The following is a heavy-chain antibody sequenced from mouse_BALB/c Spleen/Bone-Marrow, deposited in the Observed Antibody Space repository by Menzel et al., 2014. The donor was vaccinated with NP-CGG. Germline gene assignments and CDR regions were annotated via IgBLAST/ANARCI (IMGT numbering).Heavy chain of an antibody. J-gene: IGHJ2*01. CDR2: IDPANGNT. V-gene: IGHV14-3*02. CDR1: GFNIRDTY. Sequence: VQLQQSGAELVKPGASVKLSCTASGFNIRDTYMHWVKQRPEQGLEWIGRIDPANGNTKYDPKFQGKATITADTSSNTAYLQLGNLTAEDTAVCYCARTDFWGQGTTLTVSS. CDR3: ARTDF.